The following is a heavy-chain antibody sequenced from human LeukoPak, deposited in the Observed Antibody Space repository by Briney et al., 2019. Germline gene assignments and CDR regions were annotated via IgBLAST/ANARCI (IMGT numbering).Heavy chain of an antibody. V-gene: IGHV3-7*01. CDR3: TRDGPPYRAGGY. J-gene: IGHJ4*02. Sequence: GGSLRLSCATSGFTFSDYWMSWVRQAPGKGLEWVANINQDGRDKYYVDSVRGRFTISRDNAKNSLYLQMDSLRPDDTAIYYCTRDGPPYRAGGYWGQGIQVTVSS. CDR2: INQDGRDK. D-gene: IGHD4-11*01. CDR1: GFTFSDYW.